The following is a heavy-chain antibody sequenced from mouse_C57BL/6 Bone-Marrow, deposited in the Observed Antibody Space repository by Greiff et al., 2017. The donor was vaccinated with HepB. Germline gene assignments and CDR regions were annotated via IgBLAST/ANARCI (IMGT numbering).Heavy chain of an antibody. D-gene: IGHD2-4*01. CDR2: INPYNGGT. V-gene: IGHV1-19*01. Sequence: VQLQQSGPVLVKPGASVKMSCKASGYTFTDYYMNWVKQSHGKSLEWIGVINPYNGGTSYNQKFKGKATLTVDKSSSTAYMELNSLTSEDSAVYYCARWGDYDVAWFAYWGQGTLVTVSA. CDR1: GYTFTDYY. J-gene: IGHJ3*01. CDR3: ARWGDYDVAWFAY.